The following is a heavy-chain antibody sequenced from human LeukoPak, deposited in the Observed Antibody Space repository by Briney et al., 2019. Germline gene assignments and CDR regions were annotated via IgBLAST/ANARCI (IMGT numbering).Heavy chain of an antibody. Sequence: ASVKVSCKASGYTFSRFYIHWVRQAPGQGLEWMGWINTNTGNPTYAQGFTGRFVFSLDTSVSTAYLQISSLKAEDTAVYYCARTSFKLPDYWGQGTLVTVSS. CDR1: GYTFSRFY. CDR2: INTNTGNP. J-gene: IGHJ4*02. CDR3: ARTSFKLPDY. V-gene: IGHV7-4-1*02. D-gene: IGHD1-7*01.